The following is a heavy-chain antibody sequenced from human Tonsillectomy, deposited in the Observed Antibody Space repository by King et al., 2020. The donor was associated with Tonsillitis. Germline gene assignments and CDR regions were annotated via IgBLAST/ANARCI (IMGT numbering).Heavy chain of an antibody. D-gene: IGHD1-1*01. V-gene: IGHV1-69*01. CDR2: IIPMFGTT. CDR3: ARQTGPYNWFDP. J-gene: IGHJ5*02. CDR1: GGTFSSYA. Sequence: VQLVESGAEVKKPGSSVKVSCKASGGTFSSYAINWVRQAPGQGLEWMGGIIPMFGTTNDAQKFQGRVTITADESTSTAYMELSRLRSEDTAVYYCARQTGPYNWFDPWGQGTLVTVSS.